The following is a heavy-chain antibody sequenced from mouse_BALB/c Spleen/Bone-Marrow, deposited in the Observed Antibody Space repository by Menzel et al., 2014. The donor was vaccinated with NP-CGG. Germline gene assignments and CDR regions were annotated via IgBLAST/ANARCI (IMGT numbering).Heavy chain of an antibody. CDR1: GYAFTNYL. J-gene: IGHJ4*01. CDR2: INPGSGGT. CDR3: ARWDYAMDY. Sequence: VQLQQSGAELVRPGTSVKVSCKASGYAFTNYLIEWVKQRPGQGPEWIGVINPGSGGTNYNEKFKGKATLTADKSSSTAYMRLSSLTSDDSAVYFCARWDYAMDYWGQGTSVTVSS. V-gene: IGHV1-54*01.